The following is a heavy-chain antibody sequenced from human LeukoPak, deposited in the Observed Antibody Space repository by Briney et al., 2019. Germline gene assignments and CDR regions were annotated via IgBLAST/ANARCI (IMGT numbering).Heavy chain of an antibody. CDR1: GYTFSGYY. V-gene: IGHV1-2*02. CDR3: ARAPLGYCSGGSCARFDY. D-gene: IGHD2-15*01. CDR2: INPNSGGT. J-gene: IGHJ4*02. Sequence: ASVKVSCKASGYTFSGYYIHWVRQAPGQGLEWMGWINPNSGGTNYAQKFQGRVTMTRDTSISTAYMELSRLRSDDTAVYYCARAPLGYCSGGSCARFDYWGQGTLVTVSS.